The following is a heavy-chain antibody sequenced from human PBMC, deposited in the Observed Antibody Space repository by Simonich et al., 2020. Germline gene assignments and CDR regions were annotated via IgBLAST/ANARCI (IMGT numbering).Heavy chain of an antibody. Sequence: QVQLQESGPGLVKPSETLSLTCAVSGYSISSGYYWGWIRQPPGKGLEWIGSIYHSGRTYYNPSLKSRVTISVATSKNQCSLKLSSVTAADTAVYYCANNKGWDWGQGTLVTVSS. CDR3: ANNKGWD. V-gene: IGHV4-38-2*01. D-gene: IGHD1-26*01. CDR1: GYSISSGYY. J-gene: IGHJ4*02. CDR2: IYHSGRT.